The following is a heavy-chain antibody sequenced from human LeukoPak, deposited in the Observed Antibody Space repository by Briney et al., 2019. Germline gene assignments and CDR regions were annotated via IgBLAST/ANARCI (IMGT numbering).Heavy chain of an antibody. CDR2: ISWNSGSI. Sequence: GRSLRLSCAASRFTFDDYAMHWVRQAPGKGLEGVSGISWNSGSIGYADSVKGRFTISRDNAKDSLYLQMNSLRAEDTALYYCAKALTVVTPLDYWGQGTLVTVSS. CDR3: AKALTVVTPLDY. CDR1: RFTFDDYA. D-gene: IGHD4-23*01. V-gene: IGHV3-9*01. J-gene: IGHJ4*02.